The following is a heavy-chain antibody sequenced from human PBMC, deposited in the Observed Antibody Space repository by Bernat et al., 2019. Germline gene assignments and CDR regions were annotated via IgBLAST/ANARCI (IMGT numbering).Heavy chain of an antibody. CDR2: ISYDGSNK. V-gene: IGHV3-30*01. CDR3: VRSDILTSQIDY. CDR1: GFTFSSYA. D-gene: IGHD3-9*01. Sequence: QVQLVESGGGVVQPGRSLRLSCAASGFTFSSYAMHWVRQAPGKGLEWVAVISYDGSNKYYADSVKGRFTISRDNSKNTLYLQMNSLRAEDTAMYYCVRSDILTSQIDYWGQGTLVTVSS. J-gene: IGHJ4*02.